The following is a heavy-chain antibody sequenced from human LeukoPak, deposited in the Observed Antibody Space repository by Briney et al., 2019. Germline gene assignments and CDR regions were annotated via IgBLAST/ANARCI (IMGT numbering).Heavy chain of an antibody. D-gene: IGHD5-12*01. V-gene: IGHV1-18*01. CDR3: ARDVSGYDGRWFDP. CDR2: ISAYNGNT. CDR1: GGTFSSYA. Sequence: ASVRVSCKASGGTFSSYAISWVRQAPGQGLEWMGWISAYNGNTNYAQKLQGRVTMTTDTSTSTAYMELRSLRSDDTAVYYCARDVSGYDGRWFDPWGQGTLVTVSS. J-gene: IGHJ5*02.